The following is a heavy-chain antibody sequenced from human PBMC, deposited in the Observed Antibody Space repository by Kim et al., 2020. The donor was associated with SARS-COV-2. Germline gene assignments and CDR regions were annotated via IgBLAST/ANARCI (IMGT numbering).Heavy chain of an antibody. CDR3: ARVSSTGDAGYYFDS. D-gene: IGHD7-27*01. Sequence: PSLEGRVTISVDTSKKQVSLKVSSVTAADTAVYYCARVSSTGDAGYYFDSWGQGTLVTVSS. V-gene: IGHV4-59*01. J-gene: IGHJ4*02.